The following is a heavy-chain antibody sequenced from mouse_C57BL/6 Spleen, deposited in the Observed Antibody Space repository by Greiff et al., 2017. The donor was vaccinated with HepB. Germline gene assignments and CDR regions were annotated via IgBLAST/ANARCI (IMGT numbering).Heavy chain of an antibody. CDR1: GYAFSSSW. Sequence: QVQLKESGPELVKPGASVKISCKASGYAFSSSWMNWVKQRPGKGLEWIGRIYPGDGDTNYNGKFKGKATLTADKSSSTAYMQLSSLTSEDSAVYFCARCPSIYYYYDSGFDYWGQGTTLTVSS. CDR3: ARCPSIYYYYDSGFDY. V-gene: IGHV1-82*01. J-gene: IGHJ2*01. D-gene: IGHD2-4*01. CDR2: IYPGDGDT.